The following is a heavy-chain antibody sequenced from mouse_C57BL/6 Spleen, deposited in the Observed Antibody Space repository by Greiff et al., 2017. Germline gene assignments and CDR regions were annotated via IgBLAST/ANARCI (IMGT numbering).Heavy chain of an antibody. CDR1: GFTFSSYA. V-gene: IGHV5-4*01. J-gene: IGHJ2*01. CDR2: ISDGGSYT. Sequence: EVQVVESGGGLVKPGGSLKLSCAASGFTFSSYAMSWVRQTPEKRLEWVATISDGGSYTYYPDNVKGRFTISRDNAKNNLYLQMSHLKSEDTAMYYCARDEGSNYFDYWGQGTTLTVSS. CDR3: ARDEGSNYFDY. D-gene: IGHD1-1*01.